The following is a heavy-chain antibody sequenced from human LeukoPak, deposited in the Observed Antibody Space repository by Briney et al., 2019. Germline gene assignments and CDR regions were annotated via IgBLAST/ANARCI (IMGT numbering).Heavy chain of an antibody. D-gene: IGHD3-10*01. V-gene: IGHV4-59*01. CDR3: ASMVRGVATFDY. Sequence: SETLSLTCTVSGGSIISYYWSWIRQPPGKGLEWIGYIYYSGSTNYNPSLKSRVTISVDTSKNQFSLKLSSVTAADTAVYYCASMVRGVATFDYWGQGTLVTVSS. CDR2: IYYSGST. CDR1: GGSIISYY. J-gene: IGHJ4*02.